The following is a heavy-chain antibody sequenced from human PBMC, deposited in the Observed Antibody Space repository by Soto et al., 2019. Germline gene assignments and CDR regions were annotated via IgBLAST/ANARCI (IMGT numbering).Heavy chain of an antibody. V-gene: IGHV1-58*01. CDR2: IVVGSGNT. CDR3: AARDQLQIDY. Sequence: GASVKVACKASGFTFTSSAVQWVRQARGQRLEWIGWIVVGSGNTNYAQKFQERVTITRDMSTSTAYMELGSLRSEDTAMYYCAARDQLQIDYWGQGTLVTVSS. CDR1: GFTFTSSA. J-gene: IGHJ4*02. D-gene: IGHD2-2*01.